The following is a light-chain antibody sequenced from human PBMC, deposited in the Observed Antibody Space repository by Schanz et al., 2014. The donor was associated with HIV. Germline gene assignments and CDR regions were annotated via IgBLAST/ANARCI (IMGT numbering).Light chain of an antibody. Sequence: EIVMTQSPATLSVSPGERATLSCRASQSVSSYLAWYQQKPGQAPRLLIYGASSRATGIPDRFSGSGSGTDFTLTISRLEPEDFAVYYCQQYGGSPRTFGQGTKVEIK. CDR1: QSVSSY. J-gene: IGKJ1*01. CDR3: QQYGGSPRT. CDR2: GAS. V-gene: IGKV3-20*01.